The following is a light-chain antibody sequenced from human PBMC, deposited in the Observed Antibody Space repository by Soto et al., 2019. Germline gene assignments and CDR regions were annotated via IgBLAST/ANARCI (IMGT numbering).Light chain of an antibody. J-gene: IGKJ4*01. V-gene: IGKV3-15*01. CDR3: QQRSNWPLT. CDR2: GAS. Sequence: DIVLTQSPATLSVSPGDRATLSCRASQNILNNLAWYHQKPGQPPRLLVYGASTRATDAPPRFRGSGSGTEFSLTISSLQSEDFAVYYCQQRSNWPLTFGGGTKLEIK. CDR1: QNILNN.